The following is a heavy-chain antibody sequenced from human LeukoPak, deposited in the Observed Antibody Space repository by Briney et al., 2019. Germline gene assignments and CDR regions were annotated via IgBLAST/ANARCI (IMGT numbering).Heavy chain of an antibody. CDR1: GFTFSDYY. CDR3: ARDFCSASSCRLDY. V-gene: IGHV3-11*04. J-gene: IGHJ4*02. D-gene: IGHD2-15*01. Sequence: GGSLRLSCAASGFTFSDYYMGWIRQAPRKGLEWVSYIRGSGGDIHYADSVKGRFTISRDNAKNSVYLQMNSLRAEDTAVYFCARDFCSASSCRLDYWGQGTLVTVSS. CDR2: IRGSGGDI.